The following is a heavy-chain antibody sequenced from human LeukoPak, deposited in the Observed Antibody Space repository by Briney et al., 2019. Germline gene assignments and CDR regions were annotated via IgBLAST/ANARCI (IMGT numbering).Heavy chain of an antibody. CDR2: ISSISTTR. J-gene: IGHJ4*02. CDR1: GFTFSTYS. D-gene: IGHD4-17*01. Sequence: AGGSLRLSCAASGFTFSTYSMNWVRQAPGKGLEWVSYISSISTTRYYANSVKGRFTISRDNAKNSLYLQMNSLRAEDTAVYYCARGGPATVTSDFDYWGQGTLVTVSS. V-gene: IGHV3-48*01. CDR3: ARGGPATVTSDFDY.